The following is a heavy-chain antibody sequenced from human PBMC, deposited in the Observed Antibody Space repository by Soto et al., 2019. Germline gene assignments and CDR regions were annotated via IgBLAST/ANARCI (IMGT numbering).Heavy chain of an antibody. Sequence: QVQLQESGPGLVKPSETLSLTCTVSGGSISSYSWSWIRQSPGKGLEWIGHIYDSGSTNYNLSLKIRLTISLDPSKNQSSLKLGSVTAADTAVYDCARIMYYDILTRYLYAMDVWGQGTTVTVSS. V-gene: IGHV4-59*01. CDR2: IYDSGST. J-gene: IGHJ6*02. D-gene: IGHD3-9*01. CDR1: GGSISSYS. CDR3: ARIMYYDILTRYLYAMDV.